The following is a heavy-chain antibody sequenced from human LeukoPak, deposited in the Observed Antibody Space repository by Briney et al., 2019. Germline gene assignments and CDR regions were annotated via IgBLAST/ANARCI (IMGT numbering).Heavy chain of an antibody. V-gene: IGHV3-30*04. CDR2: ISYDGSNK. J-gene: IGHJ4*02. Sequence: GGSLRLSCAASGFTFSSYAMHWVRQAPGKGLEWVAVISYDGSNKYYADSVKGRFTISRDNSKNTLYLQMNSLRAEDTAVYYCARGVAVAAYFDYWGQGTLVTVSS. CDR3: ARGVAVAAYFDY. CDR1: GFTFSSYA. D-gene: IGHD6-19*01.